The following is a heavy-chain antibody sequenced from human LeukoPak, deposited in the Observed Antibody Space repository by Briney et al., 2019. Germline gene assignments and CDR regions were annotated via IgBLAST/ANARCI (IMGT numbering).Heavy chain of an antibody. Sequence: SETLSLTCTVSGGSISSGGYYWSWIRQPPGKGLEWIGEINHSGSTNYNPSLKSRVTISVDTSKNQFSLKLGSMTAADTAVYYCATFDWSGLFHYWGQGTLVTVSS. J-gene: IGHJ4*02. CDR3: ATFDWSGLFHY. D-gene: IGHD3-3*01. V-gene: IGHV4-39*01. CDR2: INHSGST. CDR1: GGSISSGGYY.